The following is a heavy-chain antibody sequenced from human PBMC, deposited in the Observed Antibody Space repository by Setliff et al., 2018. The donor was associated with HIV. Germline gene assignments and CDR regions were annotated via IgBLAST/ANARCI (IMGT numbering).Heavy chain of an antibody. D-gene: IGHD2-15*01. Sequence: PSETRSLTCTVSGGSISIGGYYWGWIRQHPGKGLEWIGYIYHNGSTYYNPSLKSRLIISVDTSKNQFSLKLSSVTAADTAVYYCARGGGSRAATSSYYYMDVWGKGTTVTVSS. V-gene: IGHV4-31*03. CDR2: IYHNGST. J-gene: IGHJ6*03. CDR1: GGSISIGGYY. CDR3: ARGGGSRAATSSYYYMDV.